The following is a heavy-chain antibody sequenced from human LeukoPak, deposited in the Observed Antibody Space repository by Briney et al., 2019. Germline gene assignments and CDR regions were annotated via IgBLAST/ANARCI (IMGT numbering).Heavy chain of an antibody. Sequence: SQTLSLTCAISGDSVSSNSAAWKWIRQSPSRGLEWLGWTCYRSKWYNDYAGSVKSRITINPDTYKNQFSLQLTSVPPEATAVYYCARGRVVVLAVAGWPSYYYYGMDVWGQGTTVTVSS. CDR3: ARGRVVVLAVAGWPSYYYYGMDV. D-gene: IGHD6-19*01. V-gene: IGHV6-1*01. J-gene: IGHJ6*02. CDR1: GDSVSSNSAA. CDR2: TCYRSKWYN.